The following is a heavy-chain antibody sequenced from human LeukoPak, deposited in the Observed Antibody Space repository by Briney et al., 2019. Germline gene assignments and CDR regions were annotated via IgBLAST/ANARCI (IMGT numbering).Heavy chain of an antibody. CDR1: GGSFSSSSYY. V-gene: IGHV4-39*01. CDR3: ARHIVEGFDLGYFDY. D-gene: IGHD3-16*02. Sequence: SETLFLTCTVSGGSFSSSSYYWGWIRQPPGKGLEWIGSIYYSGSTYYNPSLKSRVTISVDTSKNQFSLKLSSVTAADTAVYYCARHIVEGFDLGYFDYWGQGTLVTVSS. J-gene: IGHJ4*02. CDR2: IYYSGST.